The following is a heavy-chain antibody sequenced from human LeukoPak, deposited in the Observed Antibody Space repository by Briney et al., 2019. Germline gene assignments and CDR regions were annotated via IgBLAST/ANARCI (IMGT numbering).Heavy chain of an antibody. CDR3: ARSCGYYHSSGYYRGPYFEY. D-gene: IGHD3-22*01. J-gene: IGHJ4*02. V-gene: IGHV4-34*01. CDR2: INHSGST. CDR1: GGSFSGYY. Sequence: SETLSLTCAVYGGSFSGYYWSWIRQPPGTGLEWIGEINHSGSTNYNPSLKSRVTISVDTSKNQFSLKLSSVTAADTAVYYCARSCGYYHSSGYYRGPYFEYWGQGTLVTVSS.